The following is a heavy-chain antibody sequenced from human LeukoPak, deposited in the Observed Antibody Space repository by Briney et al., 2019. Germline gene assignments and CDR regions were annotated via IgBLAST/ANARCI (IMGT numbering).Heavy chain of an antibody. V-gene: IGHV3-7*04. Sequence: GGSLRLSCEASGFTFSRYWMSWVRQAPGKGLEWVANIKEDGIEKYNVDSVKGRFTISRDNAKNSLFLQMNSLRGEDTAVYYCARVLWFGELLGPLDYWGQGTLVTVSS. D-gene: IGHD3-10*01. J-gene: IGHJ4*02. CDR1: GFTFSRYW. CDR2: IKEDGIEK. CDR3: ARVLWFGELLGPLDY.